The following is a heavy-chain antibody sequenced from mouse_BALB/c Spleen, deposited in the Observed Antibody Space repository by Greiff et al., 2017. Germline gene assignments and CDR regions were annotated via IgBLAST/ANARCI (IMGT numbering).Heavy chain of an antibody. Sequence: VKLVESGPGLVQPSQSLSITCTVSGFSLTSYGVHWVRQSPGKGLEWLGVIWSGGSTDYNAAFISRLSISKDNSKSQVFFKMNSLQANDTAIYYCATTTTRGYYYAMDYWGQGTSVTVSS. CDR3: ATTTTRGYYYAMDY. CDR1: GFSLTSYG. J-gene: IGHJ4*01. V-gene: IGHV2-2*02. D-gene: IGHD2-12*01. CDR2: IWSGGST.